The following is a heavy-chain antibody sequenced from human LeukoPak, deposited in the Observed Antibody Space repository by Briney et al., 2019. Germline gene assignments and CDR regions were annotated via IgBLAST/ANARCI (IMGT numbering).Heavy chain of an antibody. V-gene: IGHV4-31*03. D-gene: IGHD4-17*01. CDR2: IYYSGST. Sequence: SETLSLTCTVSGGSISSGGYYWSWIRQHPGKGLEWIGYIYYSGSTYYNPSLKSRVTISVDTSKNQFSLKLSSVTAADTAVYYCARVEVLRSYGVDYWGQGTLATVSS. CDR1: GGSISSGGYY. CDR3: ARVEVLRSYGVDY. J-gene: IGHJ4*02.